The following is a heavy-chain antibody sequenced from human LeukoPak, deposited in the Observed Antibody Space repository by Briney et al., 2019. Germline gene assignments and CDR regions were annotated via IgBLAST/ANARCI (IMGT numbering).Heavy chain of an antibody. CDR2: INPNSGGT. V-gene: IGHV1-2*02. CDR1: GYTFTGYY. Sequence: GASVKVSCKASGYTFTGYYMHWVRQAPGQGLEWMGWINPNSGGTNYAQKFQGRVTMTRDTSISTAYMELSRLRSDDTAVYYCARDFEYSSSSHYYWGQGTLVTVSS. D-gene: IGHD6-6*01. J-gene: IGHJ4*02. CDR3: ARDFEYSSSSHYY.